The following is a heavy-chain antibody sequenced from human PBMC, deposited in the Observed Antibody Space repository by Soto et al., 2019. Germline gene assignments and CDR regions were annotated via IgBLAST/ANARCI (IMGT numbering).Heavy chain of an antibody. D-gene: IGHD2-8*02. CDR3: AKATATGGGAFDI. J-gene: IGHJ3*02. CDR1: GFTCSSYD. Sequence: QPGGSLRLSCAASGFTCSSYDMSWVRQAPGKGLEWVSTILVGGSTHYPDSVKGRFTISRDNSKNMVFLQMSSLTAGDTAVYYCAKATATGGGAFDICGQGTMVTVS. V-gene: IGHV3-23*01. CDR2: ILVGGST.